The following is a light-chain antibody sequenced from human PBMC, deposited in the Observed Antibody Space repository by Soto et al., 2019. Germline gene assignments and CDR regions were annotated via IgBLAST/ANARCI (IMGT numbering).Light chain of an antibody. CDR3: EAWDDSLYGAV. CDR1: SSNIGANP. V-gene: IGLV1-44*01. J-gene: IGLJ2*01. CDR2: NND. Sequence: AVVTQPPSASGSPGQRVTISCSGSSSNIGANPINWYQQLPGTAPKLLIYNNDQRPSGVPDRFSASKSGTSASLAISGLQSEDEADYYCEAWDDSLYGAVLGGGTKVTVL.